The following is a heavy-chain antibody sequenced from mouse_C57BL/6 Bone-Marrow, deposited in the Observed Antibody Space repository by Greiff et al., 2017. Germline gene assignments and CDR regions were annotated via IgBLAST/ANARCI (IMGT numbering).Heavy chain of an antibody. J-gene: IGHJ2*01. CDR2: IWSDGST. D-gene: IGHD2-5*01. Sequence: QVQLKESGPGLVAPSQSLSITCTVSGFSLTSYGVHWVRQPPGKGLEWLVVIWSDGSTTYNSALKSRLSISKDNSKSQVFLKMNSLQTDDTAMYYCARHEGHSNPYYFDYWGQGTTLTVSS. V-gene: IGHV2-6-1*01. CDR1: GFSLTSYG. CDR3: ARHEGHSNPYYFDY.